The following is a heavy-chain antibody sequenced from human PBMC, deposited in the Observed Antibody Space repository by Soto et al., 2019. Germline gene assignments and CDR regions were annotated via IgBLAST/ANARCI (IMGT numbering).Heavy chain of an antibody. CDR2: IYYNSGST. V-gene: IGHV4-31*03. J-gene: IGHJ6*02. CDR3: TRYKPLPYNANSVKGYEGMDV. D-gene: IGHD1-20*01. CDR1: GGSIRSGGYF. Sequence: QVQLQESGPGLVKPSQTLSLTCIVSGGSIRSGGYFWSWIRQHPGKGLEWIVNIYYNSGSTYHTPSLKSRISIAVDASKNQFSLDLRSVTAADTAVYFCTRYKPLPYNANSVKGYEGMDVWGQGTTVIVS.